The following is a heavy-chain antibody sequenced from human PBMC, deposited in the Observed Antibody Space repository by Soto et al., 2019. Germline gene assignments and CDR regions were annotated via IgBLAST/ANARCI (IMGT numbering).Heavy chain of an antibody. CDR3: AKHFDSSGYMVPYYFDY. J-gene: IGHJ4*02. V-gene: IGHV3-23*01. Sequence: GGSLRLSCAASGFTFSSYAMSWVRQAPEKGLEWVSTISGSGGSTYYADSVKGRFTISRDNSKNTLYLQMNSLRAEDTAVYYCAKHFDSSGYMVPYYFDYWGQGTLVTGSS. CDR1: GFTFSSYA. CDR2: ISGSGGST. D-gene: IGHD3-22*01.